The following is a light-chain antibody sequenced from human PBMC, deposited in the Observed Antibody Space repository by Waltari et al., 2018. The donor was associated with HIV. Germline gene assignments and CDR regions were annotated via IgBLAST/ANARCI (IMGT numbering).Light chain of an antibody. Sequence: SYVLTQPPSVSVAPGKTARITCGGNNIGSKSVHWYHQKPGQNPVGVIREDSYRPSWIRERFSGANSGNAATLTISGVEAGEEADYYCQVWDSSTDHWVFGGGTKLTVL. J-gene: IGLJ3*02. CDR1: NIGSKS. CDR3: QVWDSSTDHWV. CDR2: EDS. V-gene: IGLV3-21*03.